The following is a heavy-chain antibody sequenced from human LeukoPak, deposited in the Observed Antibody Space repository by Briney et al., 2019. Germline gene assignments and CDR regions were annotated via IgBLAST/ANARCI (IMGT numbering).Heavy chain of an antibody. Sequence: PSETLSLTCAVYGGSFSGYYRSWIRQPPGKGLEWIGEINHSGSTNYNPSLKSRVTISVDTSKNQFSLKLSSVTAADTAVYYCARGARVWGSYRRHDAFDIWGQGTMVTVSS. D-gene: IGHD3-16*02. J-gene: IGHJ3*02. V-gene: IGHV4-34*01. CDR2: INHSGST. CDR1: GGSFSGYY. CDR3: ARGARVWGSYRRHDAFDI.